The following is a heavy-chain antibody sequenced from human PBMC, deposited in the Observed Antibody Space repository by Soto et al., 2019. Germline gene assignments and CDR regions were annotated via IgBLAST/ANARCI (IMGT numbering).Heavy chain of an antibody. V-gene: IGHV4-59*01. Sequence: QVQLQESGPGLVKPSETLSLTCTVSGGSISSYYWSWIRQPPGKGLEWIGYIYCRGSTNYNPSLKSRVTISVDTSKNQFSLTLSSVTAADTAMYYCARFNWYFDLWGRGTLVTVSS. CDR1: GGSISSYY. J-gene: IGHJ2*01. CDR2: IYCRGST. CDR3: ARFNWYFDL.